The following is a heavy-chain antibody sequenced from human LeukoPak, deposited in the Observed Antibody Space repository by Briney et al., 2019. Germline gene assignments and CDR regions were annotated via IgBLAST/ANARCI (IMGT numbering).Heavy chain of an antibody. Sequence: PGGSLRLSCAASGFTFSDYYMSWIRQAPGKGLEWVSYISSSGSTIYYADSVKGQFTISRDNAKNSLYLQMNSLRAEDTAVYYCARVGSRAYCGGDCYSHWFDPWGQGTLVTVSS. J-gene: IGHJ5*02. V-gene: IGHV3-11*04. CDR2: ISSSGSTI. CDR1: GFTFSDYY. CDR3: ARVGSRAYCGGDCYSHWFDP. D-gene: IGHD2-21*01.